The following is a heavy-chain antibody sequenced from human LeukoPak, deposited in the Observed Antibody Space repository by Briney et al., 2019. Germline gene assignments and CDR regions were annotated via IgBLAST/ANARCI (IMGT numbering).Heavy chain of an antibody. D-gene: IGHD6-13*01. J-gene: IGHJ4*02. Sequence: PSETLSLTCTVSGGSITSYYWSWIRQPPGKGLEWIGYLFHSGTRRYNPSLMSRVTISADTTKNQIFLTLNSTTAADTAVSYCARRRGWKQQLVYFDYWGQGTLATVSS. CDR3: ARRRGWKQQLVYFDY. CDR1: GGSITSYY. V-gene: IGHV4-59*08. CDR2: LFHSGTR.